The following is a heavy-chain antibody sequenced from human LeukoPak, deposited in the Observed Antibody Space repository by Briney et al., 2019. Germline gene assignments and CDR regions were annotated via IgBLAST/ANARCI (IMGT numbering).Heavy chain of an antibody. D-gene: IGHD1-14*01. J-gene: IGHJ4*02. CDR3: ARNQRRLDY. CDR2: IKQDGSEK. Sequence: GGSLRLSCAASGFTFSNYWMTWVRQAPGKGLELVANIKQDGSEKYYVHSVKSRFTIARDNAKKSLYLQMNSLRAEDTAVYYGARNQRRLDYGGQGTLVTVSS. V-gene: IGHV3-7*01. CDR1: GFTFSNYW.